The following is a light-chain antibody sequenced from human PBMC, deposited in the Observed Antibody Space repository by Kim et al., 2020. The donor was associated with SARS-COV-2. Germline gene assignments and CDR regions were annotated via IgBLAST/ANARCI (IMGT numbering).Light chain of an antibody. CDR3: QQHNDWPLT. J-gene: IGKJ4*01. Sequence: EIVMTQSPATLSLSPGERATLSCRASQIVSNTNLVWCQQKPGQAPSLLIYRTSTRAAGVPARFSGSGSGTEFTLTISSLQSEDFAVYYCQQHNDWPLTFGGGTKVDIK. V-gene: IGKV3-15*01. CDR2: RTS. CDR1: QIVSNTN.